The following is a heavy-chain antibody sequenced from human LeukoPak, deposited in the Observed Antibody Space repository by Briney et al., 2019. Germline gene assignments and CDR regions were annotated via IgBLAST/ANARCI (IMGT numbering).Heavy chain of an antibody. D-gene: IGHD3-22*01. J-gene: IGHJ4*02. CDR2: ISGSGGTT. CDR3: ARAPNSSAFYSRFDY. V-gene: IGHV3-23*01. Sequence: GGSLRLSSAVSGFTFSSYARSWVRQAPGKGLEWVSGISGSGGTTYYADSVKGRFTISRDNSKNTLYLQMNSLRAEDTALYYCARAPNSSAFYSRFDYWGQGTLVTVSS. CDR1: GFTFSSYA.